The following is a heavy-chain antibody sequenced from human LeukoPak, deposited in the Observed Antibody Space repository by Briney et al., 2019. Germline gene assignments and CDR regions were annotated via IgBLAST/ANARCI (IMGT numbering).Heavy chain of an antibody. CDR3: ASLIVGATSQDY. J-gene: IGHJ4*02. Sequence: SETLSLTCAVYGGSFSGYYWSWIRQPPGKGLEWIGEINHSGSTNYNPSLKSRVTISVGTSKNQFSLKLSSVTAADTAVYYCASLIVGATSQDYWGQGTLVTVSS. CDR2: INHSGST. CDR1: GGSFSGYY. V-gene: IGHV4-34*01. D-gene: IGHD1-26*01.